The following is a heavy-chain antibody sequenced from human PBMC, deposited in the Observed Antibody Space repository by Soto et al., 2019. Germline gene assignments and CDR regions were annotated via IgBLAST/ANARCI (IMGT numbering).Heavy chain of an antibody. CDR3: ARGGTIFGVANYYYYYMDV. CDR1: GFSLNTGGMS. CDR2: IDWDGDK. Sequence: SGPTLVNPTQTLTLTCTFSGFSLNTGGMSVSWIRQPPGKALEWLGIIDWDGDKYYSTSLKTRLTISKDTSKNQVVLTMTNMHPVDTGTYYCARGGTIFGVANYYYYYMDVWGKGTTVTVSS. D-gene: IGHD3-3*01. V-gene: IGHV2-70*01. J-gene: IGHJ6*03.